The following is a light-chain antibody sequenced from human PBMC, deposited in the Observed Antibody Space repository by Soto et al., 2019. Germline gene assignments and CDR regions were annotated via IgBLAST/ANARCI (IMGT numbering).Light chain of an antibody. CDR1: SSNIGTNA. V-gene: IGLV1-44*01. J-gene: IGLJ1*01. CDR2: NNN. CDR3: AAWDDSLNGDV. Sequence: QSVLTQPPSASGTPGQRVTISCSGGSSNIGTNAVNWYQQLPGTAPKLLIYNNNQRPSGVPDRFSGSKSGTSASLAISGLRSEDEADYYCAAWDDSLNGDVFGTGTKLTVL.